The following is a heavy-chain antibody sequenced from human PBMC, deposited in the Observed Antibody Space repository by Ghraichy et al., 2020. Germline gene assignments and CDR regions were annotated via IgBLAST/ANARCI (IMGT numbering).Heavy chain of an antibody. D-gene: IGHD6-6*01. J-gene: IGHJ4*02. CDR3: ASTRLAYSSSARYYFDY. CDR2: VYYSGNT. Sequence: SETLSLTCTVSGGSVSSGSYYWSWIRQPPGKGLEWIGYVYYSGNTNYNPSLKSRVTMSVDTSKNQFSLRLSSVTAADTAVYYCASTRLAYSSSARYYFDYWGQGTLVTVSS. V-gene: IGHV4-61*01. CDR1: GGSVSSGSYY.